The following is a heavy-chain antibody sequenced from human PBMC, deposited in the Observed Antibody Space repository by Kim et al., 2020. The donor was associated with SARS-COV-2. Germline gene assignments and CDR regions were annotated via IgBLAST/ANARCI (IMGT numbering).Heavy chain of an antibody. CDR1: GYSLRRSS. J-gene: IGHJ4*02. CDR2: ISSDGNFI. D-gene: IGHD2-15*01. CDR3: ARDGSSAGYYFDS. V-gene: IGHV3-21*01. Sequence: GGSLRLSCVDSGYSLRRSSMNWIRQAPGKGLEWVACISSDGNFIYYSELVKGRFTISRDNARNSLFLQMNSLTAEDTAIYYCARDGSSAGYYFDSVGQGT.